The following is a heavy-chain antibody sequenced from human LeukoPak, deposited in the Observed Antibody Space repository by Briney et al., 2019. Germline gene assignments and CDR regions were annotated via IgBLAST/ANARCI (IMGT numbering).Heavy chain of an antibody. Sequence: SETLSLTCTVSGGSFSGYLWSWIRQPPGKGLEWIGEINYNGENTNYNPSLKSRVTMSVDTSTNQFSLKLSSVTAADTAVYYCARQGYYDSSGPDYWGQGTLVTVSS. D-gene: IGHD3-22*01. V-gene: IGHV4-34*01. J-gene: IGHJ4*02. CDR2: INYNGENT. CDR3: ARQGYYDSSGPDY. CDR1: GGSFSGYL.